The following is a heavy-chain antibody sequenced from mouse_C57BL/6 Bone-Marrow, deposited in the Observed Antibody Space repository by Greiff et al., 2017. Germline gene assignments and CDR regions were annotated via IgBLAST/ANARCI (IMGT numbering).Heavy chain of an antibody. V-gene: IGHV1-81*01. Sequence: QVQLKESGAELARPGASVKLSCKASGYTFTSYGISWVKQRTGQGLEWIGEIYPRSGNTYYNEKFKGKATLTADKSSSTAYMELRSLTSEDSAVYFCARFYGNYVGYFDVWGTGTTVTVSS. CDR3: ARFYGNYVGYFDV. D-gene: IGHD2-1*01. CDR2: IYPRSGNT. J-gene: IGHJ1*03. CDR1: GYTFTSYG.